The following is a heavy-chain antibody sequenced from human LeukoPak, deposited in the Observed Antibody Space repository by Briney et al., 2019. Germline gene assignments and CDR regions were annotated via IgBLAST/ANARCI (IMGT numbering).Heavy chain of an antibody. D-gene: IGHD3-22*01. J-gene: IGHJ5*02. V-gene: IGHV3-30*18. CDR1: GFTFSDYY. CDR2: ISYDGSNK. CDR3: AKDTPSHYYDSSGYPEFDP. Sequence: GGSLRLSCAASGFTFSDYYMSWIRQAPGKGLEWVAVISYDGSNKYYADSVKGRFTISRDNSKNTLYLQMNSLRAEDTAVYYCAKDTPSHYYDSSGYPEFDPWGQGTLVTVSS.